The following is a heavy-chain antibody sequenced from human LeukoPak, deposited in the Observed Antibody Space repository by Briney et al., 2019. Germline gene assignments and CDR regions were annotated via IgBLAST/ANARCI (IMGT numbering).Heavy chain of an antibody. D-gene: IGHD3-10*01. CDR1: GFTFSSYA. CDR3: ARDYRRGGITMVRGDVGDY. V-gene: IGHV3-23*01. CDR2: ISGSGGST. Sequence: GGSLRLSCAASGFTFSSYAMSWVRQAPGKGLEWVAAISGSGGSTYYAVSVKGRFTISGDNSKNTLYLQMNSLRAEDTAVYYCARDYRRGGITMVRGDVGDYWGQGTLVTVSS. J-gene: IGHJ4*02.